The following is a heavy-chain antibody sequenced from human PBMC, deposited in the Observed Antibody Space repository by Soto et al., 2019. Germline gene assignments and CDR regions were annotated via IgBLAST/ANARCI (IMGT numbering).Heavy chain of an antibody. J-gene: IGHJ5*02. D-gene: IGHD3-10*01. CDR3: VRGLPGGFDP. V-gene: IGHV3-13*01. Sequence: SLGLSCGSSGFICSNFDMHCVRQTTEKGLEWVSGIGFAGDTNYSGSVKGRFTISRENAKNSLFLQMNSLRVGDTTVYYCVRGLPGGFDPWGQGTLVTVSS. CDR1: GFICSNFD. CDR2: IGFAGDT.